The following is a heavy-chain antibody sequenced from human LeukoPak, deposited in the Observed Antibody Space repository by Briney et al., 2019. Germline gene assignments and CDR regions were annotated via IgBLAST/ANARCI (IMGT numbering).Heavy chain of an antibody. Sequence: SETLSLTSTVSGGSISSYYWSWIRQPPGKGLEWIGYIYYSGSTNYNPSLKSRVTISVDTSKNQFSLKLSSVTAADTAVYYCARTMVRGVIITPIWFDPWGQGTLVTVSS. V-gene: IGHV4-59*01. CDR1: GGSISSYY. CDR2: IYYSGST. CDR3: ARTMVRGVIITPIWFDP. J-gene: IGHJ5*02. D-gene: IGHD3-10*01.